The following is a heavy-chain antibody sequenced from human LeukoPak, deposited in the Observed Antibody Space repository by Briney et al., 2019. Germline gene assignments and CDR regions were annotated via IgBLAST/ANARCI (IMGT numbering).Heavy chain of an antibody. Sequence: PSETLSLTCTVSGGSISSYYWSWIRQPAGKGLEWIGRFYADGSTHYNPSPKSRVTMSIDTSKNQFSLKLTFVTAADTAVYYCAREVWEADAFDIWGQGTVVTVSS. CDR1: GGSISSYY. V-gene: IGHV4-4*07. D-gene: IGHD3-16*01. J-gene: IGHJ3*02. CDR3: AREVWEADAFDI. CDR2: FYADGST.